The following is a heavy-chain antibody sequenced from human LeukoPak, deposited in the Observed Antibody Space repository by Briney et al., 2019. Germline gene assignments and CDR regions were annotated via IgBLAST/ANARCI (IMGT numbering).Heavy chain of an antibody. Sequence: PSETLSLTCTVSGGSISSSSYYWGWIRQPPGKGLEWIGSIYYSGSTYYNPSLKSRVTISVDTSKNQFSLKLSSVTAADTAVYCCASEAVGLDYWGQGTLVTVSS. CDR3: ASEAVGLDY. D-gene: IGHD4-23*01. CDR2: IYYSGST. J-gene: IGHJ4*02. V-gene: IGHV4-39*01. CDR1: GGSISSSSYY.